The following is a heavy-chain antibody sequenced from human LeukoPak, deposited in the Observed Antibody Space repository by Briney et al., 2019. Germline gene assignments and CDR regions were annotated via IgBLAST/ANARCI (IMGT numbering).Heavy chain of an antibody. CDR3: ARDVHWSFDY. CDR2: LAGSGDNI. CDR1: GFSFSAYS. Sequence: PGGSLRLPCAASGFSFSAYSMSWVRQAPGKGLEWISYLAGSGDNIHYADSVKGRFTISRDNARQSVFLHLNSLSDEDTAVYYCARDVHWSFDYWGQGTLVTVSS. J-gene: IGHJ4*02. D-gene: IGHD3-3*01. V-gene: IGHV3-48*02.